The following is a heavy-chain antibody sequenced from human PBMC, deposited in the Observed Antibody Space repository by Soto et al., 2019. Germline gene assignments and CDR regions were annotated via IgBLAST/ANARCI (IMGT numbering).Heavy chain of an antibody. CDR2: IIPIFGTA. V-gene: IGHV1-69*06. Sequence: SVKVSFKASGGTFSSYAISWVRQAPGQGLEWMGGIIPIFGTANYAQKLQGRVTITADKSTSTAYMELSSLRSEDTAVYYCARDPGRPLITGNKDWGKGALVTVSS. CDR3: ARDPGRPLITGNKD. J-gene: IGHJ4*02. CDR1: GGTFSSYA. D-gene: IGHD1-20*01.